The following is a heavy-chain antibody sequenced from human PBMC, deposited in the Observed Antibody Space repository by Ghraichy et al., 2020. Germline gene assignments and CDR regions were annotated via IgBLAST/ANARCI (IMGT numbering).Heavy chain of an antibody. Sequence: SETLSLTCTPSSGSVSGGTYYWSWIRQSPGGRLEWIGYIFSTGRTNYNPSLEIRVTISLYTTENHMSLTLTSVTAADTAVYFCSRSVATMRPFDYWGQGTLVTVSS. V-gene: IGHV4-61*03. D-gene: IGHD2-15*01. CDR1: SGSVSGGTYY. J-gene: IGHJ4*02. CDR2: IFSTGRT. CDR3: SRSVATMRPFDY.